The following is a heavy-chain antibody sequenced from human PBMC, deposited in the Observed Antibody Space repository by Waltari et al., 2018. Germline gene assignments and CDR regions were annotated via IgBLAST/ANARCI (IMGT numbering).Heavy chain of an antibody. J-gene: IGHJ6*02. V-gene: IGHV3-74*01. CDR1: GFTFSRYW. Sequence: EEQLVESGGGLIQPGESLRVSCVVSGFTFSRYWMNWVRQAPGKGLVWCACINTECGDTSIADSVKGRFTISRYNAKNPVYLQIKSLGAEDTSVYYCARVARKTYSSPVPGIDYYYGMDVWGLGTTVTVSS. CDR3: ARVARKTYSSPVPGIDYYYGMDV. D-gene: IGHD6-13*01. CDR2: INTECGDT.